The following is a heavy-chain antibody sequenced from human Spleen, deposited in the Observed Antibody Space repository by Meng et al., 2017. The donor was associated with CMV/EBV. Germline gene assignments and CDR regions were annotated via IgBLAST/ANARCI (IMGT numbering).Heavy chain of an antibody. CDR2: IYYTGST. CDR3: ARGDYTNYPRWFDP. J-gene: IGHJ5*02. Sequence: SETLSLTCTVSGGSISSYYWTWIRQPAGKGLEYIGYIYYTGSTNYNSSLKSRVTVSLDKSKNQFSLKLTSLTAADTAIYYCARGDYTNYPRWFDPWGQGTLVTVSS. CDR1: GGSISSYY. V-gene: IGHV4-59*01. D-gene: IGHD4-11*01.